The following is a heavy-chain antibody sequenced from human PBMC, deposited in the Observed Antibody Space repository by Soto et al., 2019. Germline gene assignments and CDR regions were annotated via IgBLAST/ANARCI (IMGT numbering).Heavy chain of an antibody. J-gene: IGHJ6*02. D-gene: IGHD3-3*01. Sequence: GGALRLSCAVSGYTFSSFDMSWVRQAPGKGLEWVSAISGSGGSTYYADSVKGRFTISRDNSKNTLYLQMNSLRAEDTAVYYCAKALRIKIFGVVISPDYDYGMDVWGQGTTVTVSS. CDR2: ISGSGGST. V-gene: IGHV3-23*01. CDR3: AKALRIKIFGVVISPDYDYGMDV. CDR1: GYTFSSFD.